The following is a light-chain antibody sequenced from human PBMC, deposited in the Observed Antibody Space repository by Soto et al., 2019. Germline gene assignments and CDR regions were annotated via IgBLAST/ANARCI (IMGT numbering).Light chain of an antibody. CDR3: QKSSSIPYT. J-gene: IGKJ2*01. V-gene: IGKV1-39*01. CDR2: AAS. CDR1: QTISTY. Sequence: DLQLTQSPSSLSASVGDRVTITCRASQTISTYLTWYQQNPGKAPELLIYAASNLQNGVTSRFSGSGSGTDFTLTISSLQPEDFATYYCQKSSSIPYTFGQGTKLEIK.